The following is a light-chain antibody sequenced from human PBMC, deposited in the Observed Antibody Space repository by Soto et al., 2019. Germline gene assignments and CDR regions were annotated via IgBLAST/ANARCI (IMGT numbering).Light chain of an antibody. Sequence: EIVMTQSPATLSVSPGESATLSCRASQSVSSNLAWYQQKPGQAPGLLIYGASTRATGIPARFSGSVSGTEFTLTISSLQSEDLAVYYCQHYNNWPLTFGGGTKVEIK. CDR3: QHYNNWPLT. CDR1: QSVSSN. J-gene: IGKJ4*01. CDR2: GAS. V-gene: IGKV3-15*01.